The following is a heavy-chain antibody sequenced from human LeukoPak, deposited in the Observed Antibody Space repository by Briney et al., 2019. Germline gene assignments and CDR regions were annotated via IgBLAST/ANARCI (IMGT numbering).Heavy chain of an antibody. D-gene: IGHD4-23*01. CDR1: GGSISSYY. Sequence: PSETLSLTCTVSGGSISSYYWSWIRQPPGKGLEWIGYIYYSGSTNYNPSLKSRVTISVDTSKNQFSLKLSSVTAADTAVYYRAREDVYGGNSDYWGQGTLVTVSS. CDR2: IYYSGST. V-gene: IGHV4-59*01. CDR3: AREDVYGGNSDY. J-gene: IGHJ4*02.